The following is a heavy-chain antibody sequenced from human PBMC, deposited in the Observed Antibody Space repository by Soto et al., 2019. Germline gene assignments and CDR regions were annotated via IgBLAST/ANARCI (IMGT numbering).Heavy chain of an antibody. J-gene: IGHJ4*02. V-gene: IGHV4-31*03. CDR3: ARDRGVRGVIGYFDY. CDR2: IYYSGST. Sequence: QVQLQESGPGPVKPSQTLSLTCTVSGGSISSGGYYWSWIRQHPGKGLEWIGYIYYSGSTYYNPSLKSRVTISVDTSKNQFSLKLSSVTAADTAVYYCARDRGVRGVIGYFDYWGQGTLVTVSS. D-gene: IGHD3-10*01. CDR1: GGSISSGGYY.